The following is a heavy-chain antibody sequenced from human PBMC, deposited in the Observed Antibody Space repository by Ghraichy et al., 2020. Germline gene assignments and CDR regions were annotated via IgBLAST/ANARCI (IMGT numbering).Heavy chain of an antibody. CDR3: TRAVGGWYGYFDY. Sequence: GSLRLSCAASGFTFSDHDMDWVRQAPGKGLEWVGRSRNRAKSYTTEYAASVKGRFTISRDDSKNSLYLQMNSLKIEDTAVYYCTRAVGGWYGYFDYCGQGTLVTVSS. J-gene: IGHJ4*02. CDR1: GFTFSDHD. D-gene: IGHD6-19*01. V-gene: IGHV3-72*01. CDR2: SRNRAKSYTT.